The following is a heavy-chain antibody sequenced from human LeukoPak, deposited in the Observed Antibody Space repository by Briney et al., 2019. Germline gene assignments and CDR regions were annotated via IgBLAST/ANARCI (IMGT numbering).Heavy chain of an antibody. V-gene: IGHV3-9*01. CDR2: ISWNSGSI. J-gene: IGHJ6*02. CDR3: AKDNIAAGGSDGTREDYHYYYGMDV. CDR1: GFTFDDYA. D-gene: IGHD6-13*01. Sequence: PGGSLRLSCAASGFTFDDYAMHWVRQAPGKGLEWVSGISWNSGSIGYADSVKGRFTISRDNAKNTLYLQTNSLRAEDTAVYYCAKDNIAAGGSDGTREDYHYYYGMDVWGQGTTVSVSS.